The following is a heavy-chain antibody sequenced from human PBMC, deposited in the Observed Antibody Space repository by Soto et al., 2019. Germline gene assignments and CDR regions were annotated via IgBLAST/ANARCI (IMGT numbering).Heavy chain of an antibody. CDR1: GGTFSSYT. CDR2: IIPILGIA. CDR3: ERDTRSGDLGGGDY. J-gene: IGHJ4*02. D-gene: IGHD7-27*01. Sequence: QVQLVQSGAEVKKPGSSVKVSCKASGGTFSSYTISWVRQAPGQGLEWMGRIIPILGIANYAQKFQGRVTITGDKRTSAAYMELSSLRSEDTAVYYCERDTRSGDLGGGDYWGQGTLVTVSS. V-gene: IGHV1-69*08.